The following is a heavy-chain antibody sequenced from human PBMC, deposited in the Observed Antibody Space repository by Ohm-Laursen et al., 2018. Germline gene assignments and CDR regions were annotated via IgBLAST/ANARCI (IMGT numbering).Heavy chain of an antibody. D-gene: IGHD6-19*01. Sequence: SLRLSCAASGFTFSDYYMSGIRQAPGKGLEWVSYISSSGSTIYYADSVKGRFTISRDNSKNTLYLQMNSLRAEDTAVYYCARASSSIAVAGLDYWGQGTLVTVSS. CDR2: ISSSGSTI. CDR1: GFTFSDYY. CDR3: ARASSSIAVAGLDY. J-gene: IGHJ4*02. V-gene: IGHV3-11*04.